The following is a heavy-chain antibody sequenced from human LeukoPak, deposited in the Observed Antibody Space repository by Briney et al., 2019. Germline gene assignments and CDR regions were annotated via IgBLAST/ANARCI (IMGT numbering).Heavy chain of an antibody. CDR1: GGSFSGYY. Sequence: SETLSLTCAVYGGSFSGYYWSWIRQPPGKGLEWIGEINHSGSTNYNPSLKSRVTISVDTSKNQFSLKLSSVTAADTAVYYCARHVAAAGIYWFDPWGQGTLVTVSS. J-gene: IGHJ5*02. V-gene: IGHV4-34*01. CDR2: INHSGST. D-gene: IGHD6-13*01. CDR3: ARHVAAAGIYWFDP.